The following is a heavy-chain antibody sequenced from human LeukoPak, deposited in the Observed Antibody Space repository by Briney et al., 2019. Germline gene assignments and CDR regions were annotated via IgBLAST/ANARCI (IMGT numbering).Heavy chain of an antibody. V-gene: IGHV3-30*02. CDR3: AKEATSPTYYYYYYYMDD. CDR1: GFTFSRYG. J-gene: IGHJ6*03. CDR2: IRFDGSNK. Sequence: GGSLRLSCAASGFTFSRYGMEWVRQAAGKGLEGVAFIRFDGSNKYYGDFVKGRFTISRDNSKNTLYLQMNSLRPEDTAIYYCAKEATSPTYYYYYYYMDDWGKGTTITVSS. D-gene: IGHD2/OR15-2a*01.